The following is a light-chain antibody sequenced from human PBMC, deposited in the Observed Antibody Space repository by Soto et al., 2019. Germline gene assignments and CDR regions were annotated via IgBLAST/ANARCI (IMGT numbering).Light chain of an antibody. CDR2: DAS. Sequence: IVLTQSPGTLSLSRGERATLSCRASQSVSSYLAWYQQKPGQAPRLLIYDASNRATGIPARFSGSGSGTDFTLTISSLEPEDFAVYYCQQRSNWPPITFGQGTRLEIK. CDR1: QSVSSY. V-gene: IGKV3-11*01. CDR3: QQRSNWPPIT. J-gene: IGKJ5*01.